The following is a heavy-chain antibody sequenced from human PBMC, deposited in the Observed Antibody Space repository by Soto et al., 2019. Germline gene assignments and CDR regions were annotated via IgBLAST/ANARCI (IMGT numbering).Heavy chain of an antibody. CDR3: AKPGIVATIRSHFCY. D-gene: IGHD5-12*01. CDR1: GFTFSNYG. V-gene: IGHV3-30*18. CDR2: ISYDGSNE. Sequence: QVQLVESGGGVVQPGRSLRLSCAASGFTFSNYGMHWVRQAPGKGLEWVAVISYDGSNEYYLDSVKGRFTISRDNSRSTQYLQMDSLRAEDTAVYYCAKPGIVATIRSHFCYWGQGTLVTVSS. J-gene: IGHJ4*02.